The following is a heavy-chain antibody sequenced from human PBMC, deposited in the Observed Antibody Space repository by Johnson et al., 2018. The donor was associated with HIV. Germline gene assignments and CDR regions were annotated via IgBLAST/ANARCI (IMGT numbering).Heavy chain of an antibody. CDR3: ARNSGNGLVLRGDAFDM. V-gene: IGHV3-66*01. CDR1: GFTVSSNY. CDR2: IYSGGST. D-gene: IGHD2-8*01. Sequence: MLLVESGGGLVQPGGSLRLSCAASGFTVSSNYMRWVRQAPGKGLEWVSVIYSGGSTYYADSVKGRFTISRDNSKNTLHLQMNSLRPEDTAVYYCARNSGNGLVLRGDAFDMWGQGTTVTVSS. J-gene: IGHJ3*02.